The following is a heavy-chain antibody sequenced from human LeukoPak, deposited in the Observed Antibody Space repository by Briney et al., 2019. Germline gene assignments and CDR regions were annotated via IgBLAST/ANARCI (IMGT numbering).Heavy chain of an antibody. CDR1: GGSISSGSHY. CDR3: AMTVHLGELSFFYFDS. J-gene: IGHJ4*02. V-gene: IGHV4-61*02. CDR2: IYSSGST. D-gene: IGHD3-16*02. Sequence: SETLSFTCTVSGGSISSGSHYWSWLRQPAGTGLEWIGRIYSSGSTNYNPSLKSRVTISVDTSKNQFSLKMSSVTAADTAVYYCAMTVHLGELSFFYFDSWGQGTLVTVSS.